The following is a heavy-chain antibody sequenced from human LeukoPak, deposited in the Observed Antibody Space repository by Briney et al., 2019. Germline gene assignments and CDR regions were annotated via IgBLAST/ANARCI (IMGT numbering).Heavy chain of an antibody. CDR2: ISSSSTYI. Sequence: PGGSLRLSCSASGFTFSTYSMNWVRQAPGRGLEWVSSISSSSTYIYYADSVKGRFTISRDNSKNTLYLQMNSLRAEDTAVYYCAKDPWNSSSFADNMDVWGKGTTVTISS. V-gene: IGHV3-21*01. CDR1: GFTFSTYS. CDR3: AKDPWNSSSFADNMDV. J-gene: IGHJ6*03. D-gene: IGHD6-13*01.